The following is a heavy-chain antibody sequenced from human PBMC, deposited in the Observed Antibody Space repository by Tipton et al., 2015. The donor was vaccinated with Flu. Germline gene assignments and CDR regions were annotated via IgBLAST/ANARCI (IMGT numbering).Heavy chain of an antibody. Sequence: LRLSCTVSGGSINNFSWSWIRQTAGKGLEWIGRIFTSGITDYTQSLKSRVTMSIDASKRQVSLRLSSVTAADTAVYYCARGSLNIDYWGQGILVTASS. V-gene: IGHV4-4*07. CDR2: IFTSGIT. J-gene: IGHJ4*02. CDR1: GGSINNFS. CDR3: ARGSLNIDY.